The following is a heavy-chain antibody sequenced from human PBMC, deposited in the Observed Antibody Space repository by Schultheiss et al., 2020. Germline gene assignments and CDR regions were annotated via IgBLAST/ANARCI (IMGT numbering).Heavy chain of an antibody. CDR3: SRFGDIGGLEY. J-gene: IGHJ4*02. D-gene: IGHD3-10*01. CDR1: GFTFSSYW. V-gene: IGHV3-7*01. CDR2: IKQDGSEK. Sequence: GESLKISCAASGFTFSSYWMSWVRQAPGKGLEWVANIKQDGSEKYYVDSVKGRFTISRDNAKNSLYLQMNSLRAEDTAVYYCSRFGDIGGLEYWGQGTLVTVSS.